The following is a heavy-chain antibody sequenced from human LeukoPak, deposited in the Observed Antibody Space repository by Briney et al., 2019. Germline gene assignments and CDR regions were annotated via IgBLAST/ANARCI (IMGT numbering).Heavy chain of an antibody. J-gene: IGHJ4*02. CDR1: GGSFSGYY. CDR3: ARDATIEYFDY. D-gene: IGHD5-12*01. V-gene: IGHV4-34*01. CDR2: INHSGST. Sequence: SETLSLTCAVHGGSFSGYYWSWIRQPPGKGLEWIGEINHSGSTNYNPSLKSRVTISVDTSKNQFSLKLSSVTAADTAVYYCARDATIEYFDYWGQGTLVTVSS.